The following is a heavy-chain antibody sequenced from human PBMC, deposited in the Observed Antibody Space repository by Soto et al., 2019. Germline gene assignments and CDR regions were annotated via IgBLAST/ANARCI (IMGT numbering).Heavy chain of an antibody. Sequence: SETLSLTCTVSGGSISSYYWSWIRQPPGKGLEWIGYIYYSGSTNYNPSLKSRVTISVDTSKNQFSLKLSSVTAADTAVYYCARVLTVTTVAFDIWGQGTMVTVSS. CDR3: ARVLTVTTVAFDI. CDR1: GGSISSYY. V-gene: IGHV4-59*01. J-gene: IGHJ3*02. D-gene: IGHD4-17*01. CDR2: IYYSGST.